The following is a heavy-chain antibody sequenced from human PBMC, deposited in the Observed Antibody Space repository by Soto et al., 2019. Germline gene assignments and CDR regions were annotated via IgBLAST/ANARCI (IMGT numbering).Heavy chain of an antibody. V-gene: IGHV3-23*01. Sequence: EVQLLESGGGLVQPGGSLRLSCTASGFTFSDHAMTWVRQAPGKGLEWLSGISGGGTGAYYADSVKGRFTVPRDNSNNTVFLQMDSRRVEDTAVYYCAIDLWWHTHWGQGTLVTVSS. CDR2: ISGGGTGA. CDR3: AIDLWWHTH. J-gene: IGHJ4*02. CDR1: GFTFSDHA. D-gene: IGHD2-15*01.